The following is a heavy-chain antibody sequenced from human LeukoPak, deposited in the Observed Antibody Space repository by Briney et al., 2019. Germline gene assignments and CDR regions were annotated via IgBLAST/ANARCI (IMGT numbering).Heavy chain of an antibody. V-gene: IGHV3-30*02. CDR2: IRYDGSNK. CDR3: AKDSGVVSAAMTGFDP. J-gene: IGHJ5*02. Sequence: PGGSLRLSCAASGFTFSSYGMHWVRQAPGKGLEWVAFIRYDGSNKYYADSVKGRFTISRDNSKNTLYLQMNSLRAEDTAVYYCAKDSGVVSAAMTGFDPWGQGTLVTVSS. D-gene: IGHD2-2*01. CDR1: GFTFSSYG.